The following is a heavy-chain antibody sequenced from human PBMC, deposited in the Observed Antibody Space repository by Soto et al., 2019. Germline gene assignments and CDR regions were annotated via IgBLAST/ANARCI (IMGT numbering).Heavy chain of an antibody. CDR2: IYNSGST. V-gene: IGHV4-30-2*03. D-gene: IGHD3-16*01. Sequence: TRSLTCAVSGGYIRGGYYSWRWIRQPPGECLEWIGFIYNSGSTYYNPPLKSRVIISADTSKNQFSLSLNSVTAADTAVYYCVKRSLLGAPTWGQGILVT. CDR1: GGYIRGGYYS. CDR3: VKRSLLGAPT. J-gene: IGHJ4*02.